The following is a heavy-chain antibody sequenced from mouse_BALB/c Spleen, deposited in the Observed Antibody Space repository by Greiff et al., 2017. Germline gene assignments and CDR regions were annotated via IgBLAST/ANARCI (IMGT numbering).Heavy chain of an antibody. J-gene: IGHJ3*01. CDR2: ISYSGST. CDR1: GYSITSDYA. V-gene: IGHV3-2*02. Sequence: DVHLVESGPGLVKPSQSLSLTCTVTGYSITSDYAWNWIRQFPGNKLEWMGYISYSGSTSYNPSLKSRISITRDTSKNQFFLQLNSVITEDTATYYCARSLFAYWGQGTLVTVSA. CDR3: ARSLFAY.